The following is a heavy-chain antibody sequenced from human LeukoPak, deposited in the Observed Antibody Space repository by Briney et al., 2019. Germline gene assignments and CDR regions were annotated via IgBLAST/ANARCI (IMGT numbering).Heavy chain of an antibody. V-gene: IGHV3-30*03. J-gene: IGHJ4*02. D-gene: IGHD5-12*01. CDR2: ISYDGSNK. CDR3: AREIREMATIRFDY. CDR1: GFTFSSYG. Sequence: PGRSLRLSCAASGFTFSSYGMHWVRQAPGKGLEWVAVISYDGSNKYYADSVKGRFTISRDNSKNTLYLQMKSLRAEDTAVYYCAREIREMATIRFDYWGQGTLVTVSS.